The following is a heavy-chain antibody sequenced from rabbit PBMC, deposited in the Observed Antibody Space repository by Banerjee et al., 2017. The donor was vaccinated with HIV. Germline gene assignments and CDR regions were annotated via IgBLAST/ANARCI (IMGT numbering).Heavy chain of an antibody. V-gene: IGHV1S45*01. D-gene: IGHD7-1*01. Sequence: QEQLEESGGDLVKPEGSLTLTCTASGFSFSNKYVMCWVRQAPGKGLEWIACINTNTGNTVYATWAKGRFTISKTSSTTVTLQMTSLTAADTATYFCAGGDSGYRWITRLDLWGQGTLVTVS. CDR3: AGGDSGYRWITRLDL. CDR1: GFSFSNKYV. J-gene: IGHJ3*01. CDR2: INTNTGNT.